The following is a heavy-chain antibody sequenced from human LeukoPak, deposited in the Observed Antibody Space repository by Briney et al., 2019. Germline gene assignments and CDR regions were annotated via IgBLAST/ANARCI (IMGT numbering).Heavy chain of an antibody. CDR1: GYTFTSYE. J-gene: IGHJ4*02. CDR3: ARGLGSYDSSELTWPMISF. D-gene: IGHD3-22*01. V-gene: IGHV1-8*01. Sequence: ASVKVSCKASGYTFTSYEINWVRQATGHGLEWMGWMNPNSGDTAYAQKFQGRITMTRSTSITTAYMELSGLGSEDTAVYYCARGLGSYDSSELTWPMISFWGQGTQVTVSS. CDR2: MNPNSGDT.